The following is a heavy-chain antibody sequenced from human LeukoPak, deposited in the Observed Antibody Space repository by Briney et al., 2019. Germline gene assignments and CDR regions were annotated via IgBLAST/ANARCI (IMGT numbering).Heavy chain of an antibody. CDR3: ARDRHTHTYCYDSSGPYGMDV. Sequence: SETLSLTCAVYGGSFSGYYWSWIRQPPGKGLEWIGEINHSGSTNYNPSLKSRVTISVDTSKNQFSLKLSSVTAADTAVYYCARDRHTHTYCYDSSGPYGMDVWGQGTTVTASS. CDR2: INHSGST. CDR1: GGSFSGYY. V-gene: IGHV4-34*01. J-gene: IGHJ6*02. D-gene: IGHD3-22*01.